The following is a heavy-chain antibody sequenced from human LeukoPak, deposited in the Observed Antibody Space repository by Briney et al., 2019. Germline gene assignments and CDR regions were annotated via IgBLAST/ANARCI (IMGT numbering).Heavy chain of an antibody. CDR1: GYTFTSYD. V-gene: IGHV1-8*01. CDR2: MNPNSGNT. D-gene: IGHD2-15*01. CDR3: ASALRGCSGGSCYSTALYYFDY. J-gene: IGHJ4*02. Sequence: ASVKVSCKASGYTFTSYDINWVRQATGQGLEWMGWMNPNSGNTGYAQKFQGRVTMTRNTSISTAYMELSSLRPEDTAAYYCASALRGCSGGSCYSTALYYFDYWGQGTLVTVSA.